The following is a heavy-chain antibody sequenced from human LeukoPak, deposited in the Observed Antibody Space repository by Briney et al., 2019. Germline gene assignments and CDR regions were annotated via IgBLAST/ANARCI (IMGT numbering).Heavy chain of an antibody. Sequence: PSETLSLTCSVSDYSISSTYYWGWIRQPPGKGLEWIGSIYYSGSTYYNPSLKSRVTISVDTSKNQFSLKLSSVTAADTAVYYCASHPWELLYYFDYWGQGTLVTVSS. V-gene: IGHV4-38-2*02. CDR2: IYYSGST. CDR1: DYSISSTYY. D-gene: IGHD1-26*01. J-gene: IGHJ4*02. CDR3: ASHPWELLYYFDY.